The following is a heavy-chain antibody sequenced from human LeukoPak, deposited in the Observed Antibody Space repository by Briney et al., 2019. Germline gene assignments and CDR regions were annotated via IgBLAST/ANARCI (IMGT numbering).Heavy chain of an antibody. Sequence: ASVKVSCKASGYTFTGYYMHCVRQAPGQGLEWMGWINPNSGGTNYAQKFQGRVTKTRDTSISTAYMELSRLRSDDTAVYYCARAIGYCSSTSCRYNWFDPWGQGTLVTVSS. CDR2: INPNSGGT. J-gene: IGHJ5*02. CDR3: ARAIGYCSSTSCRYNWFDP. CDR1: GYTFTGYY. V-gene: IGHV1-2*02. D-gene: IGHD2-2*01.